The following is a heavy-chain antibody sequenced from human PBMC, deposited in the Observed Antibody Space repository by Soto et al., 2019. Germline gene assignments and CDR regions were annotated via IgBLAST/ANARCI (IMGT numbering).Heavy chain of an antibody. CDR2: IYYTGST. D-gene: IGHD4-17*01. J-gene: IGHJ6*02. CDR3: ARIHFGDEPSYYYYGMDV. CDR1: GGSFSSGDYY. Sequence: ASETLSLTCTVSGGSFSSGDYYWSWVRQPPGKGLEWIVYIYYTGSTFNNPYHKSRVSISIDTSKTQFSMKLSSVTAADTAVYYCARIHFGDEPSYYYYGMDVWGQGTTVTVSS. V-gene: IGHV4-30-4*01.